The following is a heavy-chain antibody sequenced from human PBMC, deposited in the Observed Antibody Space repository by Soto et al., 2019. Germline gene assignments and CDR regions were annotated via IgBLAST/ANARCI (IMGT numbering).Heavy chain of an antibody. CDR3: AKDATVGATGLPGYYFDY. Sequence: PGGSLRLSCAASGFTFSSYGMHWVRQAPGKGLEWVAVISYDGSNKYYADSVKGRFTISRDNSKNTLYLQMNSLRAEDTAVYYCAKDATVGATGLPGYYFDYWGQGTLVTVSS. CDR1: GFTFSSYG. V-gene: IGHV3-30*18. D-gene: IGHD1-26*01. CDR2: ISYDGSNK. J-gene: IGHJ4*02.